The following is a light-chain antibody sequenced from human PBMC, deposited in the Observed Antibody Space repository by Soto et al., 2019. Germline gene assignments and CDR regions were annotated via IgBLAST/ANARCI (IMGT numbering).Light chain of an antibody. V-gene: IGKV3-20*01. CDR1: QSVSSSY. CDR3: QQYDGSLWT. CDR2: SAS. J-gene: IGKJ1*01. Sequence: EIVLTQSPGTLSLSPGERATLSCRASQSVSSSYLAWYQQKPGQAPRPLIYSASTRATGIPDKFSGSGSGTDFTLTISRLKPEDFAVYYCQQYDGSLWTFGQGTKVKIK.